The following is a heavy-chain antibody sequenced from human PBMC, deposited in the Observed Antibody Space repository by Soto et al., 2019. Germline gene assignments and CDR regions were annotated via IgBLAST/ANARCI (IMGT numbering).Heavy chain of an antibody. J-gene: IGHJ4*02. D-gene: IGHD3-22*01. V-gene: IGHV4-59*01. CDR3: AREAEDSSGYHDY. CDR2: IYYSGST. Sequence: PSETLSLTCTVSGGSISSYYWSWIRQPPGKGLEWIGYIYYSGSTNYNPSLKSRVTISVDTSKNQFSLKLSSVTAADTAVYYCAREAEDSSGYHDYWGQGTLVTVSS. CDR1: GGSISSYY.